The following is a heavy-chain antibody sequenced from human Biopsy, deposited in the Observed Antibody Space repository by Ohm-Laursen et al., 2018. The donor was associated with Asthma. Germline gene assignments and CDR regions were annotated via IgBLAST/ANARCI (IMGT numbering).Heavy chain of an antibody. Sequence: SSVKVSCKSLGGTFNTYVIGWARQAPGQGLEWMGGINFVFGTTTYPQKFQDRVTITADDSTSTVYMELSSLRSEDPAVYYCARKAGSCISRTCYSLDFWGQGTLVTVSS. J-gene: IGHJ4*02. CDR2: INFVFGTT. V-gene: IGHV1-69*01. D-gene: IGHD2-2*01. CDR1: GGTFNTYV. CDR3: ARKAGSCISRTCYSLDF.